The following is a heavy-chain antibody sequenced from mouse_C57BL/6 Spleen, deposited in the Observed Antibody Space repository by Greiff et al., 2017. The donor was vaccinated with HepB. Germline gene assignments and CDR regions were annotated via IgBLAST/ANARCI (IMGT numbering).Heavy chain of an antibody. CDR2: IYPGDGDT. J-gene: IGHJ3*01. CDR1: GYAFSSYW. Sequence: QVQLKQSGAELVKPGASVKISCKASGYAFSSYWMNWVKQRPGKGLEWIGQIYPGDGDTNYNGKFKGKATLTADKSSSTAYMQLSSLTSEDSAVYFCASDESYTVLFAYWGQGTLVTVSA. V-gene: IGHV1-80*01. CDR3: ASDESYTVLFAY. D-gene: IGHD2-12*01.